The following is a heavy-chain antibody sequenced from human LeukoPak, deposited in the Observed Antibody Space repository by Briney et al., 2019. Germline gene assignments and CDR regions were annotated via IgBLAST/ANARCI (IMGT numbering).Heavy chain of an antibody. CDR3: AKMTGVVVAATPDY. Sequence: GGSLRLSCAASGFSFSNYAMSWVRQAPGKGLEWVSTISGSGGSTYYADSVKGRFTISRDNSKNTLYLQMNSLRAEDTAVYYCAKMTGVVVAATPDYWGQGTLVTVSS. V-gene: IGHV3-23*01. CDR1: GFSFSNYA. CDR2: ISGSGGST. D-gene: IGHD2-15*01. J-gene: IGHJ4*02.